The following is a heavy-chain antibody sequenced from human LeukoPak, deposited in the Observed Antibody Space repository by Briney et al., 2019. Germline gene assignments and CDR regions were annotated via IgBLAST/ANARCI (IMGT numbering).Heavy chain of an antibody. D-gene: IGHD1-7*01. V-gene: IGHV1-69*06. CDR3: ARAKKLASDAFDI. CDR1: GGTFSSYA. CDR2: IIPIFGTA. Sequence: SVKVSCKASGGTFSSYAISWVRQAPGQGLEWMGGIIPIFGTANYAQKFQGRVTITADKSTSTAYMELSSLRSEDTAVYYCARAKKLASDAFDIWGQGTMVTVSS. J-gene: IGHJ3*02.